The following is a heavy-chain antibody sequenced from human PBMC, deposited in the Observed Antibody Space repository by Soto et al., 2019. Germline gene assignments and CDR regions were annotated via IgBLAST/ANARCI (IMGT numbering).Heavy chain of an antibody. D-gene: IGHD3-16*01. CDR1: GYIFPKYY. CDR2: INGYNGKA. V-gene: IGHV1-18*01. CDR3: VRWDGFFGAGGVD. J-gene: IGHJ4*02. Sequence: QVQLVQSVTELRKPGASVKLSCKASGYIFPKYYIAWVRQAPGHGLEWMGMINGYNGKANYGQDFRGRVIMTTDTSTNTAYMDLRSLTADDRGVYYCVRWDGFFGAGGVDWGQGTLVTVSS.